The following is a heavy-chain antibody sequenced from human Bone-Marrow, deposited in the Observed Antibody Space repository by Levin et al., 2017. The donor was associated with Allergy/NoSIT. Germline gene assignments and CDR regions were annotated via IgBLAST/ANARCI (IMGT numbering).Heavy chain of an antibody. CDR1: GFTFSNAW. D-gene: IGHD4-23*01. CDR2: IKRKSDDGTR. CDR3: TTYYNSGDDDGGPVDAVDI. Sequence: PGGSLRLSCAASGFTFSNAWMNWVRQAPGKGLEWVGHIKRKSDDGTRDYAAPVKCRFTISRDASKNTLYLQMNRLKTEEKAGYYCTTYYNSGDDDGGPVDAVDIWGQGTMVIVSS. V-gene: IGHV3-15*01. J-gene: IGHJ3*02.